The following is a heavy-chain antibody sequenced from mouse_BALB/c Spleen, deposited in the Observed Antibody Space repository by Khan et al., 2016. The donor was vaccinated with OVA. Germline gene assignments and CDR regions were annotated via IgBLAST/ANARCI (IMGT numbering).Heavy chain of an antibody. J-gene: IGHJ1*01. Sequence: VQLKESGPDLVKPGASVKISCKASGYSFTGYHIHWVKQSHGKSLEWIGRVNPNSGGTSYNQKFKGKAILTVDKSSNTVYMELRSLTSEDSAVFCCRIYNGYFDDWGAGTTVTVAS. D-gene: IGHD6-1*01. CDR1: GYSFTGYH. CDR3: RIYNGYFDD. CDR2: VNPNSGGT. V-gene: IGHV1-18*01.